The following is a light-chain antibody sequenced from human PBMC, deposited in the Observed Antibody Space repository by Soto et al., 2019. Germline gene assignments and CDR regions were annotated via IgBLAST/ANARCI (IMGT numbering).Light chain of an antibody. J-gene: IGKJ1*01. V-gene: IGKV3-15*01. CDR1: QSLGSN. CDR3: QQYINWPPWT. CDR2: GAS. Sequence: EIVMTQSPATLSVSPGESATLSCRASQSLGSNLAWYQQKPGQAPRLLIYGASTRATGLPARFSGSGSGTEFTLTISSLQSEDFAVYYCQQYINWPPWTFGQGTKVEIK.